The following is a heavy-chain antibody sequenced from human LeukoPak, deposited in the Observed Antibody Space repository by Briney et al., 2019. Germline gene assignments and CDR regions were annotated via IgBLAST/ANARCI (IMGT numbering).Heavy chain of an antibody. CDR3: ARLGGGPAAISYYYYYMDV. Sequence: PSQTLSLTCTVSGGSISSGSYYWSWLRQPAGKGLEWIGRIYTSGSTNYNPSLKSRVTISVDTSKNQFSLKLSSVTAADTAVYYCARLGGGPAAISYYYYYMDVWGKGTTVTVSS. CDR2: IYTSGST. J-gene: IGHJ6*03. CDR1: GGSISSGSYY. V-gene: IGHV4-61*02. D-gene: IGHD2-2*02.